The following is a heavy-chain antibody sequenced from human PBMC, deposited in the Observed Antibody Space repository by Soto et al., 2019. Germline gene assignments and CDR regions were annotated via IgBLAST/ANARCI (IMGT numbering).Heavy chain of an antibody. Sequence: SETLSLTCAVSGDSIIGIYHWAWIRQPPGRSLEWIASIFHSGTTYYTPSLKSRVTISVDMSKNQFSLKLNSVTAADTAVYYCARARWYDAFDVWGQGTVVTVSS. CDR3: ARARWYDAFDV. D-gene: IGHD2-15*01. CDR1: GDSIIGIYH. CDR2: IFHSGTT. V-gene: IGHV4-38-2*01. J-gene: IGHJ3*01.